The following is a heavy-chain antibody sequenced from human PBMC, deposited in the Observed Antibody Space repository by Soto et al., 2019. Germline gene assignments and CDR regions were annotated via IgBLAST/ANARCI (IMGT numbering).Heavy chain of an antibody. CDR1: GSRFSNYV. V-gene: IGHV1-69*01. CDR3: ARERRGKKAAYNGLVILGY. CDR2: LIPIFNST. Sequence: QVQLLQSGAEVKTPGSSLKVSCKVSGSRFSNYVISWVRQAPGHGLEWLGRLIPIFNSTKYAQSLQGTVHITADQATITASLELSSLRSDDTAVYYCARERRGKKAAYNGLVILGYWDQGTLVTVAS. J-gene: IGHJ4*02. D-gene: IGHD2-15*01.